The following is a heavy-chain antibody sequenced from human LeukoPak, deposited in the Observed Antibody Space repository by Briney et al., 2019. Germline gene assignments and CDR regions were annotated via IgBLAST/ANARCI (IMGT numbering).Heavy chain of an antibody. V-gene: IGHV4-59*01. J-gene: IGHJ6*04. CDR2: IYYRGST. Sequence: SETLSLTCTVSGDSISRYYWSWIRQPPGERLEWVGYIYYRGSTNYDPSLKSRVTMSVDTSKNQFSLKLTSVTAADTAVYYCARKDGDVWGKGTTVTISS. CDR3: ARKDGDV. CDR1: GDSISRYY. D-gene: IGHD5-24*01.